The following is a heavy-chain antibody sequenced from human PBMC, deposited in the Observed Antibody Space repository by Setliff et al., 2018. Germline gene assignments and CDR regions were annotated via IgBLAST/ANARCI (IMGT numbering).Heavy chain of an antibody. V-gene: IGHV4-34*12. CDR2: IMDGRYT. CDR1: GESSSGYY. D-gene: IGHD3-10*01. CDR3: ARHATYYYGSGNLPFDH. Sequence: PSETLSLTCAIYGESSSGYYWSWIRQSPGKTLEWIGEIMDGRYTVYNPSLNSRVTISFDTSRNQFSLELSSVTAADTAVYYCARHATYYYGSGNLPFDHWAQGSLVTVSS. J-gene: IGHJ4*02.